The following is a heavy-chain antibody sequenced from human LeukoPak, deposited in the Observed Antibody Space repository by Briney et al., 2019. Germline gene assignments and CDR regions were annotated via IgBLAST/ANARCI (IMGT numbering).Heavy chain of an antibody. CDR1: GFTFSSYG. CDR2: ISYDGSNK. D-gene: IGHD3-3*01. Sequence: GGSLRLSCAASGFTFSSYGMHWVRQAPGKGLGWVAVISYDGSNKYYADSVKGRFTISRDNSKNTLYLQMNSLRAEDTAVYYCARDYYDFWSGYLGSDYWGQGTLVTVSS. CDR3: ARDYYDFWSGYLGSDY. J-gene: IGHJ4*02. V-gene: IGHV3-30*03.